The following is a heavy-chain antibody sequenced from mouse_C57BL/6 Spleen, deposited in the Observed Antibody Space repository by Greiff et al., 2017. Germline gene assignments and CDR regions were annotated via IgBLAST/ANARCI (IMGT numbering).Heavy chain of an antibody. CDR3: ARDGQLGRYAMDY. CDR1: GFTFSSYA. J-gene: IGHJ4*01. V-gene: IGHV5-4*01. Sequence: EVQVVESGGGLVKPGGSLKLSCAASGFTFSSYAMSWVRQTPEKRLEWVATISDGGSYTYYPDNVKGRFTISRDNAKNNLYLQMSHLKSEDTAMYYCARDGQLGRYAMDYWGQGTSVTVSS. CDR2: ISDGGSYT. D-gene: IGHD4-1*02.